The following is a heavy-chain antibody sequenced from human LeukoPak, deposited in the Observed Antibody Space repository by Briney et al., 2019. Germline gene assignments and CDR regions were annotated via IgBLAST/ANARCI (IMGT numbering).Heavy chain of an antibody. CDR3: GRAFPALRTVSAGDL. V-gene: IGHV3-69-1*02. CDR2: IFGVLAHV. Sequence: SLRLSCSASGFSFSDYDMNWVRQAPGKGLGWVSAIFGVLAHVYYGNSVKGRFTISRDNAKNSLYLQLDSLGVEDTAVYYCGRAFPALRTVSAGDLWGQGPLVTVSS. J-gene: IGHJ4*02. D-gene: IGHD2-8*02. CDR1: GFSFSDYD.